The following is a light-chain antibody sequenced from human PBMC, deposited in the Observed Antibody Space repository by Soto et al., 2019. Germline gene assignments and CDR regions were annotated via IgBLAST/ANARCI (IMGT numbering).Light chain of an antibody. CDR3: AAWDDSLSGVV. J-gene: IGLJ2*01. Sequence: QSALTQPPSASGTPGQRVTISCSGSSSNIESNYVYWYQQFPGTAPKLLIYRDSQRPSGVPDRFSGSKSGTSASLAISGLRSEDEADYYCAAWDDSLSGVVFGGGTKLTVL. CDR2: RDS. V-gene: IGLV1-47*01. CDR1: SSNIESNY.